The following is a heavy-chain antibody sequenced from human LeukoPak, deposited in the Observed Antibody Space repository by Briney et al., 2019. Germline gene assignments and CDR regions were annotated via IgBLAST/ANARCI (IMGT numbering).Heavy chain of an antibody. D-gene: IGHD1-26*01. CDR2: ISGSGGST. V-gene: IGHV3-23*01. CDR3: AKNPLSIVGATMGFDY. CDR1: GFTFSSYS. J-gene: IGHJ4*02. Sequence: GGSLRLSCAASGFTFSSYSMNWVRQAPGKGLEWVSAISGSGGSTYYADSVKGRLTISRDNSKNTLYLQMNSLRAEDTAVYYCAKNPLSIVGATMGFDYWGQGTLVTVSS.